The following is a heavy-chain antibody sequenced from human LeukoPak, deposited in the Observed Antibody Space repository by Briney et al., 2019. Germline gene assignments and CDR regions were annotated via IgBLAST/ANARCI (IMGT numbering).Heavy chain of an antibody. J-gene: IGHJ5*02. CDR1: GYTFTSYG. V-gene: IGHV1-18*01. CDR3: ARDAPLGYCSSTSCHNWFDP. D-gene: IGHD2-2*01. Sequence: ASVKVSCKASGYTFTSYGMSWVRQAPGQGPEWMGWISAYNGNTNYAQKLQGRVTMTTDTSTSTAYMELRSLRSDDTAVYYCARDAPLGYCSSTSCHNWFDPWGQGTLVTVSS. CDR2: ISAYNGNT.